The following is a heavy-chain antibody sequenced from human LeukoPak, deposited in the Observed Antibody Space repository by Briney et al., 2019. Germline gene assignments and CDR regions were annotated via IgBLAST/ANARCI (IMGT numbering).Heavy chain of an antibody. V-gene: IGHV4-59*01. J-gene: IGHJ4*02. CDR3: ARGSLVGPDHEN. CDR1: GGSISSYY. CDR2: IYYSGST. D-gene: IGHD2-21*01. Sequence: PSETLPLTCTVSGGSISSYYWSWIRQPPGKGLEWIGYIYYSGSTNYNPSLKSRVTISVDTSKNQFSLKLSSVTAADTAVYYCARGSLVGPDHENWGQGTLVTVSS.